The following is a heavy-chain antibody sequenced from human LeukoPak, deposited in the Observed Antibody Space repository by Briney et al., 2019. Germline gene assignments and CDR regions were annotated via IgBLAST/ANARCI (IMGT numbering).Heavy chain of an antibody. Sequence: PGRSLRLSCADSGFTFGTSAMHCARQAPGKGLEWVAVVSFDGSNEKYADSVRGRFTISRDNSKKMLYLQMNSLRREDTAVYYCVRGVGYTLLSWGQGTLVTVSS. J-gene: IGHJ5*02. CDR1: GFTFGTSA. CDR3: VRGVGYTLLS. D-gene: IGHD1-1*01. CDR2: VSFDGSNE. V-gene: IGHV3-30-3*01.